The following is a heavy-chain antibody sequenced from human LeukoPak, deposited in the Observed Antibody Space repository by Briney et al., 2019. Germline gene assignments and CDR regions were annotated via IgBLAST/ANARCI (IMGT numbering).Heavy chain of an antibody. V-gene: IGHV4-59*01. D-gene: IGHD2-15*01. CDR2: IYYSGST. CDR1: GGTISSYY. CDR3: ARGGVVGAIDY. J-gene: IGHJ4*02. Sequence: SETLSLTCTVAGGTISSYYWSWIRQPPGKGLEWIGYIYYSGSTNYNPSLKSRVTISVDTSKNQFSLKLSSVTAADTAVYYCARGGVVGAIDYWGQGTLVTVSS.